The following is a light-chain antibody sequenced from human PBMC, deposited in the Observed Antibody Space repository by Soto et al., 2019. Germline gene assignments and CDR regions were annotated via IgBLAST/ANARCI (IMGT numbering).Light chain of an antibody. CDR2: DNH. CDR3: GTWDSSLSAVV. Sequence: SVLTQPPSVSAAPGQKVTISCSGSSSNIGNNYVSWYQQLPGTAPKLLIYDNHKRPSGIPDRFSGSKSGTSATLGITGLQTGDEADYYCGTWDSSLSAVVFGGGTQLTVL. CDR1: SSNIGNNY. V-gene: IGLV1-51*01. J-gene: IGLJ2*01.